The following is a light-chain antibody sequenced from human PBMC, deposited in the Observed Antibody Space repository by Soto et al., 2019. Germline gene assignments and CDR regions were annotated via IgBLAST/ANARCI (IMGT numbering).Light chain of an antibody. V-gene: IGLV2-11*01. CDR1: SSDVGDYNY. J-gene: IGLJ1*01. CDR3: CSYARSCILYV. Sequence: QSALTQPRSVSGSPGQSVTISCTGTSSDVGDYNYVSWYQQHPGKAPKLMIYDVSKRPSGVPDRFSGSKSGNTASLTISGLQAEDEADYYCCSYARSCILYVFGTGTQLTVL. CDR2: DVS.